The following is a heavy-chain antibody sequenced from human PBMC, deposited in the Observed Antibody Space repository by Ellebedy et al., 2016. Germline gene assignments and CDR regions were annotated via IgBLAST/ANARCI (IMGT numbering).Heavy chain of an antibody. CDR3: ASGGGYDSIIGDAFDI. V-gene: IGHV1-69*04. Sequence: ASVKVSCKASGGTFSSYAISWVRQAPGQGLEWMGRIIPILGIANYAQKFQGRVTITADKSTSTADMELSSLRSEDTAVYYGASGGGYDSIIGDAFDIWGQGTMVTVSS. CDR1: GGTFSSYA. J-gene: IGHJ3*02. D-gene: IGHD5-12*01. CDR2: IIPILGIA.